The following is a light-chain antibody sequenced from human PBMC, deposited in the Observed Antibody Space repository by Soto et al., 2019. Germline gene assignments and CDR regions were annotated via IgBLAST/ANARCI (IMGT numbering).Light chain of an antibody. J-gene: IGKJ3*01. V-gene: IGKV1-39*01. Sequence: DIQMTQSPSSLSASVGDRVTITCRTSQSISTYLNWYQQKPGEAPKFLISSASTLQSGVPSRFSGSGSGAHFTLTISSLQPEDFATYFCQQSYNSPFTFGPGTKVYVK. CDR2: SAS. CDR3: QQSYNSPFT. CDR1: QSISTY.